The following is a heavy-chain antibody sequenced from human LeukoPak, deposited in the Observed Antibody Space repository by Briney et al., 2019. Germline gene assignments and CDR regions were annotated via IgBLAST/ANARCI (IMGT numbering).Heavy chain of an antibody. J-gene: IGHJ4*02. Sequence: ASVKVSCKVSGYTLTELSMHWVRQAPGKRLEWMGGFDPEDGETIYAQKFQGRVTMTEVTSTDTAYMELSSLRSEDTAVYYCATPARGAMAPYFDYWGQGTLVTVSS. V-gene: IGHV1-24*01. CDR1: GYTLTELS. CDR3: ATPARGAMAPYFDY. D-gene: IGHD3-16*01. CDR2: FDPEDGET.